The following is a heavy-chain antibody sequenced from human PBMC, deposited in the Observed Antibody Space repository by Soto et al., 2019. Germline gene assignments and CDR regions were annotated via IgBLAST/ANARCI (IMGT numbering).Heavy chain of an antibody. CDR2: IIPIFGTA. J-gene: IGHJ4*02. D-gene: IGHD4-17*01. CDR3: TLSVTRPHYFDY. CDR1: GGTFSSYA. V-gene: IGHV1-69*13. Sequence: SVKVSCKASGGTFSSYAISWVRQAPGQGLEWMGGIIPIFGTANYAQKFQGRVTITADESTSTAYMELSSLRSEDTAVYYCTLSVTRPHYFDYWGQGXLVTVYS.